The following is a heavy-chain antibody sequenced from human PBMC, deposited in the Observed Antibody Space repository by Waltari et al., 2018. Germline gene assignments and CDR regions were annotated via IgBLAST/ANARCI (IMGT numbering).Heavy chain of an antibody. CDR2: IIPILGTA. D-gene: IGHD5-18*01. CDR3: ARDSGNVDTAMASGPFDY. Sequence: QVQLVQSGAEVKKPGSSVKVSCKASGGTFSSYAISWVRQAPGQGLEWMGGIIPILGTANYAQKFQGRVTITADESTSTAYMELSSLRSEDTAVYYCARDSGNVDTAMASGPFDYWGQGTLVTVSS. CDR1: GGTFSSYA. J-gene: IGHJ4*02. V-gene: IGHV1-69*01.